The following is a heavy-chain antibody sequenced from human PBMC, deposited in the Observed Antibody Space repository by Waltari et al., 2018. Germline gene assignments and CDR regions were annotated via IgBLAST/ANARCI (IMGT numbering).Heavy chain of an antibody. CDR3: ARRSRDGYNFDWFDP. CDR2: IIPIFGTA. D-gene: IGHD5-12*01. V-gene: IGHV1-69*01. CDR1: GGNFSSYA. J-gene: IGHJ5*02. Sequence: QVQLVQSGAEVKKPGSSVKVSCKASGGNFSSYAISWVRQAPGQGLEWMGGIIPIFGTANYAQKFQGRVTITADESTSTAYMELSSLRSEDTAVYYCARRSRDGYNFDWFDPWGQGTLVTVSS.